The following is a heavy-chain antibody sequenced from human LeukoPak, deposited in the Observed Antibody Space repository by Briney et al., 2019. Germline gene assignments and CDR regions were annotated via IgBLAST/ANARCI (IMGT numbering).Heavy chain of an antibody. V-gene: IGHV4-59*12. CDR1: GGSISSYY. Sequence: SETLSLTCTVSGGSISSYYWSWIRQPPGKGLEWIGYIYYSGSTNYNPSLKSRVTISVDTSKNQFSLKLSSVTAADTAVYYCARVGELYYYYYYMDVWGKGTTVTVSS. J-gene: IGHJ6*03. CDR3: ARVGELYYYYYYMDV. CDR2: IYYSGST. D-gene: IGHD3-10*01.